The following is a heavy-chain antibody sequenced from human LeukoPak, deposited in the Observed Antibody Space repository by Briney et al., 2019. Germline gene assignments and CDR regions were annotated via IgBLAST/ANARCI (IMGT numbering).Heavy chain of an antibody. Sequence: TSETLSLTCAVSGYTISSGYYWGCIRQPPGKGLEWTRRIDHSGSTYYNPSLKSRVTISVDTSRNQFSLKLTSVTAADTAVYYCARPDRGYYGGSGHDAFDIWGQGTMVTVSS. CDR2: IDHSGST. CDR3: ARPDRGYYGGSGHDAFDI. J-gene: IGHJ3*02. CDR1: GYTISSGYY. D-gene: IGHD3-22*01. V-gene: IGHV4-38-2*01.